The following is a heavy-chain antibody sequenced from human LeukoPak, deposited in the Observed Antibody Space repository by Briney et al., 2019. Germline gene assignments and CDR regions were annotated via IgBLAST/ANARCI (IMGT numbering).Heavy chain of an antibody. CDR1: GFTFSDHY. D-gene: IGHD6-13*01. Sequence: GGSLRLSCAASGFTFSDHYMDWVRQAPGKGLEWVGRTRNKANSYTTEYAASVKGRFTISRDDSKNSLYLQMNSLKTEDTAVYYCARNKGCSSSWTPFDYWGQGTLVTVSS. CDR3: ARNKGCSSSWTPFDY. J-gene: IGHJ4*02. CDR2: TRNKANSYTT. V-gene: IGHV3-72*01.